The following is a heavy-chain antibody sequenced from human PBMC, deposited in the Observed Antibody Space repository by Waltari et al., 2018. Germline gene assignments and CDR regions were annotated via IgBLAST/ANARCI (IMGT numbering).Heavy chain of an antibody. D-gene: IGHD3-22*01. J-gene: IGHJ4*02. Sequence: EVQLVESGGGLVKPGGSLRLSCAASGFTFSSYSMNWVRQAPGKGLEWVSSISSSSSSIYYADSVKGRFTISRDNAKNSLYLQMNSLRAEDTAVYYCARAKDYYDSSGYLGYWGQGTLVTVSS. CDR3: ARAKDYYDSSGYLGY. V-gene: IGHV3-21*01. CDR2: ISSSSSSI. CDR1: GFTFSSYS.